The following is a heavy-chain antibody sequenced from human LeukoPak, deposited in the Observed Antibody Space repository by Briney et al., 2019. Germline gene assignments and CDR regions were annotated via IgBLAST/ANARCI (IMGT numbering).Heavy chain of an antibody. J-gene: IGHJ4*02. CDR2: ISGSGGST. CDR3: AKDYDYIWGSYRQFDY. CDR1: GFTFSRYA. D-gene: IGHD3-16*02. Sequence: GGSLRLSCAASGFTFSRYAMSGVRQAPGKGLEWVSAISGSGGSTYYADSVKGRFTISRDNSKNTLYLQMNSLRAEDTAVYYCAKDYDYIWGSYRQFDYWGQGTLVTVSS. V-gene: IGHV3-23*01.